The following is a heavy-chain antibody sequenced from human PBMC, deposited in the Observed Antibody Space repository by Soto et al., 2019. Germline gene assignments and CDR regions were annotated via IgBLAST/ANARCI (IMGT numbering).Heavy chain of an antibody. CDR3: ARVDERGYSYGYSGQFDY. J-gene: IGHJ4*02. V-gene: IGHV3-30-3*01. CDR1: GFTFSSYA. D-gene: IGHD5-18*01. CDR2: ISYDGSNK. Sequence: PGGSLRLSCAASGFTFSSYAMHWVRQAPGKGLEWVAVISYDGSNKYYADSVKGRFTISRDNSKNTLYLQMNSLRAEDTAVYYCARVDERGYSYGYSGQFDYWGQGTRVTVSS.